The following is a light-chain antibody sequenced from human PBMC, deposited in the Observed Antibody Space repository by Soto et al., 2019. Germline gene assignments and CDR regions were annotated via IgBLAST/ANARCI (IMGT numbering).Light chain of an antibody. J-gene: IGLJ1*01. CDR1: SSDVGNYNL. V-gene: IGLV2-23*02. CDR2: EVN. Sequence: QSLLTQPASVSGSPGQSITISCSGSSSDVGNYNLVSWYQQHPGKAPKFMIYEVNKRPSGVSNRFSGSKSGNTASLTISGLQAEDEADYYCCSYAGNSTYVFGTGTKVTVL. CDR3: CSYAGNSTYV.